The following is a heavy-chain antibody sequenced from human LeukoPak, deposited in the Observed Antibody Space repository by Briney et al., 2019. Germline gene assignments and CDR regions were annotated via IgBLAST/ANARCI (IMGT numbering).Heavy chain of an antibody. CDR3: ASTLR. Sequence: GRSLRLSCAASGFTFDDYAMHWVRQAPGKGLEWVSGISWNSGSIGYADSVKGRFTISRDNAKNSLYLQMNSLRAEDTALYYCASTLRWGQGTLVTVSS. CDR2: ISWNSGSI. CDR1: GFTFDDYA. J-gene: IGHJ4*02. V-gene: IGHV3-9*01.